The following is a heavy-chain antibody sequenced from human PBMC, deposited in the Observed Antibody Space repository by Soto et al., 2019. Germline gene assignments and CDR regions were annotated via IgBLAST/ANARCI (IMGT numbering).Heavy chain of an antibody. J-gene: IGHJ4*02. V-gene: IGHV1-24*01. CDR1: GYTLTELS. CDR2: FDPEYGET. Sequence: GASVKVSCKVSGYTLTELSMHCVRQAPGKGLEWMGGFDPEYGETIYAQKFQGRVTMTEDTSTDTAYMELSSLRSEDTAVYYCATEKPAYGDYYYFDYWGQRTLVTASS. D-gene: IGHD4-17*01. CDR3: ATEKPAYGDYYYFDY.